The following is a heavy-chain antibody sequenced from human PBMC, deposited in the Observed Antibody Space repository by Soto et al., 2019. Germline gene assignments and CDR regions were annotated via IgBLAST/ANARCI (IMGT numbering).Heavy chain of an antibody. V-gene: IGHV4-59*11. D-gene: IGHD3-16*01. CDR1: GGSISSHH. CDR3: ATRPPGEMWIGVFDD. Sequence: SETLSLTCTVSGGSISSHHWSWIRQPPGKGPEWIGFVYHSGTTAYNPSLESRVTISLDTSKNQFSLKLTSVTAADTAVYYCATRPPGEMWIGVFDDWSQGTLVTVSS. J-gene: IGHJ4*02. CDR2: VYHSGTT.